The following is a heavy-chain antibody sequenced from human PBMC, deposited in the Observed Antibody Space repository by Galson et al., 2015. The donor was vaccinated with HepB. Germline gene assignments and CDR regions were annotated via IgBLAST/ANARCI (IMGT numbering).Heavy chain of an antibody. J-gene: IGHJ2*01. V-gene: IGHV3-66*01. CDR2: IYSGGST. CDR3: ARGGYSSSWYVQYFDL. CDR1: GFTVSSNY. Sequence: SLRLSCAASGFTVSSNYMSWVRQAPGKGLEWVSVIYSGGSTYYADSVKGRFTISRDNSKNTLYLQMNSLRAEDTAVYYCARGGYSSSWYVQYFDLWGRGTLVTVSS. D-gene: IGHD6-13*01.